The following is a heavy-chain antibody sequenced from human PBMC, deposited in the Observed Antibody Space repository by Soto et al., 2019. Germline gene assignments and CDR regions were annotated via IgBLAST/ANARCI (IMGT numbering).Heavy chain of an antibody. CDR2: IYYSGST. Sequence: QLQLQESGPGLVKPSETLSLTCTVSGGSISSSSYYWDWIRQPPGKGLEWIGSIYYSGSTYYNPSLKSRVTISVDTSKNQFSLKLSSVTAADTAVYYCARHSRSSWYVDYWGQGTLVTVSS. J-gene: IGHJ4*02. CDR3: ARHSRSSWYVDY. CDR1: GGSISSSSYY. D-gene: IGHD6-13*01. V-gene: IGHV4-39*01.